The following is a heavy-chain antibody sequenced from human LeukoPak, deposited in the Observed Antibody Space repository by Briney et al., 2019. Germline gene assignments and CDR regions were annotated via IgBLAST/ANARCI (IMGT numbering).Heavy chain of an antibody. V-gene: IGHV4-39*01. Sequence: PSETLSLTCTVSGGSISSSSYYWGWIRQPPGKGLEWIGSIYYSGSTYYNPSLKSRVTISVDTSKNQFSLKLSSVTAADTAVYYCARPESYYYGSESHPNWFDPWGQGTLVTVSS. CDR3: ARPESYYYGSESHPNWFDP. J-gene: IGHJ5*02. CDR2: IYYSGST. CDR1: GGSISSSSYY. D-gene: IGHD3-10*01.